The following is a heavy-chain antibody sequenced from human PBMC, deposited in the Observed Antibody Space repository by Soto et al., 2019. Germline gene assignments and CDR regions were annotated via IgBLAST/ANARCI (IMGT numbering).Heavy chain of an antibody. CDR2: INTGNGKA. CDR3: ARLRSEAFDR. V-gene: IGHV1-3*04. J-gene: IGHJ3*02. D-gene: IGHD4-17*01. Sequence: QDQLVQSGAEVKEPGASVKISCKVSGFPFTSYAFHWVRQAPGQRLEWMGWINTGNGKARYSQKFQGRVTITRDTSATTVYMDLSSLRSEDTAVYYCARLRSEAFDRWGQGTMVAVSP. CDR1: GFPFTSYA.